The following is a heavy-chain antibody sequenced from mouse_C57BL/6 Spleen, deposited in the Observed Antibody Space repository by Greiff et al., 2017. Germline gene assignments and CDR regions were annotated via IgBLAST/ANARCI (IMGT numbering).Heavy chain of an antibody. CDR2: IYPGSGYT. CDR3: ARSGYDYAGFAY. V-gene: IGHV1-55*01. D-gene: IGHD2-4*01. J-gene: IGHJ3*01. CDR1: GYTFTSYW. Sequence: QVQLQQPGAELVKPGASVKMSCKASGYTFTSYWITWVKQRPGQGLEWIGDIYPGSGYTNYNEKFKSKATLTVDTSSSTAYMQLSSRTSEDSAVYYCARSGYDYAGFAYWGQGTLVTVSA.